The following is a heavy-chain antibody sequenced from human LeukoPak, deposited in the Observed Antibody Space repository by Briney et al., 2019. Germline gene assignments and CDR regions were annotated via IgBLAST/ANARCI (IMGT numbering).Heavy chain of an antibody. D-gene: IGHD2-21*02. J-gene: IGHJ4*02. V-gene: IGHV3-7*01. CDR1: GFTFSNYW. Sequence: GGSLRLYCAASGFTFSNYWMNWVRQAPGKGLEWVANIKQDGGEKSYVDSVKGRFTISRDNAKNSLHLQMNSLRAEDTAVYYCARGQVTAKFALFDYWGQGTLVTVSS. CDR2: IKQDGGEK. CDR3: ARGQVTAKFALFDY.